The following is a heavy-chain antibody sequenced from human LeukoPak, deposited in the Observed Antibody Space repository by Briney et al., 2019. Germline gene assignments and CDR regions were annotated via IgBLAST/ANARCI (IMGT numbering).Heavy chain of an antibody. D-gene: IGHD4-17*01. J-gene: IGHJ4*01. Sequence: PSETLSLTCTVSGYSISNNFYWAWIWPSPGKGLEWIASINHGWSTYYNPSLKSRVTISVDTSKNQFSLKLTSVTAADTAVYYCARAPGTTFDYWGHGNMVTVSS. V-gene: IGHV4-38-2*02. CDR1: GYSISNNFY. CDR3: ARAPGTTFDY. CDR2: INHGWST.